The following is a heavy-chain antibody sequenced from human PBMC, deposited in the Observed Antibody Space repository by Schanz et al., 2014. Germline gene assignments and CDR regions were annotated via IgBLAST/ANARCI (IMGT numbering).Heavy chain of an antibody. CDR1: GFTFSDHY. CDR3: ASPSGYSDYGTYFDF. V-gene: IGHV3-30-3*01. CDR2: ISNDGSIK. Sequence: PGGSLRLSCAASGFTFSDHYMDWVRQAPGKGLEWVALISNDGSIKYYADSVEGRFTISRDNSRNTLYLQMNSLRTEDTAVYYCASPSGYSDYGTYFDFWGQGTLVTVSS. J-gene: IGHJ4*02. D-gene: IGHD5-12*01.